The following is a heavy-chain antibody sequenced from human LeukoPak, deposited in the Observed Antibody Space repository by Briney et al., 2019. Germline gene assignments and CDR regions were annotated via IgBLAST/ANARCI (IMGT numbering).Heavy chain of an antibody. CDR3: ARAGSSGSVDY. CDR2: INQGGSEK. V-gene: IGHV3-7*04. J-gene: IGHJ4*02. CDR1: GFTFSSYW. D-gene: IGHD6-19*01. Sequence: GGSLRLSCAASGFTFSSYWMSWVRQAPGKGLERVANINQGGSEKYYVDSVKGRFTISRDNAKNSLYLQMNSLRGEDTAVYYCARAGSSGSVDYWGQGTLVTVSS.